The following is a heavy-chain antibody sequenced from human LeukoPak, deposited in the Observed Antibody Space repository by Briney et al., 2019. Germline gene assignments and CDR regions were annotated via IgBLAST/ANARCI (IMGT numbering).Heavy chain of an antibody. Sequence: SETLSLTCTVSGGSISSYYWSWIRRPPGKGLEWIGYIYYSGSTNYNPSLKSRVTISVDTSKNQFSLKLSSVTTADTAVYYCARHSLADAFDIWGQGTMVTVSS. CDR2: IYYSGST. D-gene: IGHD2-15*01. V-gene: IGHV4-59*08. CDR1: GGSISSYY. CDR3: ARHSLADAFDI. J-gene: IGHJ3*02.